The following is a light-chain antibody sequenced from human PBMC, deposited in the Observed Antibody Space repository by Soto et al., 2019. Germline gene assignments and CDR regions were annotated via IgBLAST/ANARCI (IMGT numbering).Light chain of an antibody. V-gene: IGKV3-20*01. CDR1: QSVGSS. CDR2: GAS. J-gene: IGKJ1*01. Sequence: EIVLTQSPATLSLSPGERATLSCRTSQSVGSSLAWYQQKPGQAPRLLIYGASTRATGVPDRFSGSGSGTDFTLTISRLEPEDFAVYHCQQYGSSPWTFGQGTKVDIK. CDR3: QQYGSSPWT.